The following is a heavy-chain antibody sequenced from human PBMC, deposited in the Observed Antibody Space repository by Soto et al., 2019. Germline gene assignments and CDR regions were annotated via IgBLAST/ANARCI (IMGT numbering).Heavy chain of an antibody. CDR2: ISGSGGST. J-gene: IGHJ6*02. CDR1: GFTFSSYA. Sequence: EVQLLESGGGLVQPGGSLRLSCAASGFTFSSYAMSWVRQAPGKGLEWVSAISGSGGSTYYADSVKGRFTISRDNSKNMLYLQMNSLRAEDTAVYYCAKTYYYDSSGYYYPNYYYYYGMDVWGQGTTVTVSS. D-gene: IGHD3-22*01. CDR3: AKTYYYDSSGYYYPNYYYYYGMDV. V-gene: IGHV3-23*01.